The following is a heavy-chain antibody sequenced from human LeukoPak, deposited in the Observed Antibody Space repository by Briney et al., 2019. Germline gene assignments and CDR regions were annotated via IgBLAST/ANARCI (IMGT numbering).Heavy chain of an antibody. V-gene: IGHV3-23*01. Sequence: GGSLRLSCAASGFTFSSYAMSWVRQAPGEGLEWVSAISGSGGSTYYADSVKGRFTISRDNSKNTLYLQMNSLRAEDTAVYYCAKFLVSSSWYLVDYYMDVWGKGTTVTVSS. CDR3: AKFLVSSSWYLVDYYMDV. CDR2: ISGSGGST. CDR1: GFTFSSYA. J-gene: IGHJ6*03. D-gene: IGHD6-13*01.